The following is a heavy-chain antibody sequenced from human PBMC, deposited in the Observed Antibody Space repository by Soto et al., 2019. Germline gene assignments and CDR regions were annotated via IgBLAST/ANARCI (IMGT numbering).Heavy chain of an antibody. V-gene: IGHV5-51*01. CDR1: GYTFSGYW. D-gene: IGHD1-1*01. CDR3: VVQQKLPWVNA. Sequence: XESRTISCKGSGYTFSGYWIGLVRQMSGKGLEWMGIIYPGDSDARYSPSFQGQVTISADESITTAYLQWDSLKASGTAIYYCVVQQKLPWVNAWGQGTLVTVSS. J-gene: IGHJ5*02. CDR2: IYPGDSDA.